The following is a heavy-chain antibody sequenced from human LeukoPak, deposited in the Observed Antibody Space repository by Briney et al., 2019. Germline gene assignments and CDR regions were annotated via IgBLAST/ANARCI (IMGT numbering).Heavy chain of an antibody. V-gene: IGHV4-61*01. CDR3: ARDSGSNFDY. CDR2: IYYSGST. CDR1: GGSVSSGSYY. D-gene: IGHD2-15*01. Sequence: SETLSLTCTVSGGSVSSGSYYWSWIRQPPGKGLEWIGYIYYSGSTNYNPSLKSRVTMSLDTSKNQFSLKLSPVTAADTAVYHCARDSGSNFDYWGQGTLVTVSS. J-gene: IGHJ4*02.